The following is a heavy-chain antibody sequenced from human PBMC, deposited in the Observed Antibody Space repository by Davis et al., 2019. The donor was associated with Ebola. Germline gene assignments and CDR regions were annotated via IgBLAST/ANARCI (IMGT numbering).Heavy chain of an antibody. D-gene: IGHD5-12*01. CDR3: TRGWLRGWFDP. J-gene: IGHJ5*02. CDR1: GDSVSGNNGA. CDR2: TYYYRSKWYI. Sequence: PSETLSLTCAISGDSVSGNNGAWNWIRQSPSRGLEWLGRTYYYRSKWYIDYAESVKGRIIINPDTSKNQLSLQLNSVTPDDTAVYYCTRGWLRGWFDPWGQGTQVIVSS. V-gene: IGHV6-1*01.